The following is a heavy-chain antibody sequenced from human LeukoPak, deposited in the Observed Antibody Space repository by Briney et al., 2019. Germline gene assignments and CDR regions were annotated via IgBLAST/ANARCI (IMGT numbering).Heavy chain of an antibody. CDR1: GGSISIYY. J-gene: IGHJ4*02. CDR3: ARDRSATYYYDSSGYYYYFDY. V-gene: IGHV4-59*12. CDR2: IYHSGST. D-gene: IGHD3-22*01. Sequence: SETLSLTCTVSGGSISIYYWNWIRQPPGKGLEWIGSIYHSGSTTYNPSLKSRVTISGDTSKNQFSLKLSSVTAADTAVYYCARDRSATYYYDSSGYYYYFDYWGQGTLVTVSS.